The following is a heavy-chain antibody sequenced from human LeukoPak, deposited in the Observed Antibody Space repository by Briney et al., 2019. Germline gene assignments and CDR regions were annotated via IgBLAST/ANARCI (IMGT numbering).Heavy chain of an antibody. CDR1: GGSISSYY. CDR2: IYTSGST. J-gene: IGHJ6*02. CDR3: ARRSGRRGYYYYGMDV. D-gene: IGHD2-15*01. Sequence: SETLSLTCTVSGGSISSYYWSWIRQPAGKGLEWIGRIYTSGSTNYNPSLKSRVTMSVDTSKNQFSLKLSSVTAADTAVYYCARRSGRRGYYYYGMDVWGQGTTVTVSS. V-gene: IGHV4-4*07.